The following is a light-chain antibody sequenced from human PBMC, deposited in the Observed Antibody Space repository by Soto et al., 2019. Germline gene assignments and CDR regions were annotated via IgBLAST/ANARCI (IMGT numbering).Light chain of an antibody. V-gene: IGKV3-15*01. CDR1: QGVGSN. CDR3: LQYHNLWA. Sequence: EIVMTQSPGTLSVSPGERATLSCRASQGVGSNLAWYQQRPGQAPRLLIYAASTRATDIPARFTGRGSGTEFTLTISSLQSEDFTVYSCLQYHNLWAFGQGTKVEI. CDR2: AAS. J-gene: IGKJ1*01.